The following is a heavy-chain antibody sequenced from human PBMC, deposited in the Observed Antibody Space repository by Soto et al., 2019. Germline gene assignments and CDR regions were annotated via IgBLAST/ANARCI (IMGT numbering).Heavy chain of an antibody. CDR2: INPSNGST. CDR1: GYTFTSFY. J-gene: IGHJ4*02. CDR3: ATQQGTHSHGDYLPLTLDY. Sequence: ASVKVCCKASGYTFTSFYIHWVRQAPGQGLEWMGVINPSNGSTTYSQKFQGRVAMTRDTSTSTVYMELTSLRSEDSAVFYCATQQGTHSHGDYLPLTLDYWGQVTLVTVSS. V-gene: IGHV1-46*01. D-gene: IGHD4-17*01.